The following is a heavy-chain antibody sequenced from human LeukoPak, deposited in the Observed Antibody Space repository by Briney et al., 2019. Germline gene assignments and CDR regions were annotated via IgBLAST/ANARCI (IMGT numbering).Heavy chain of an antibody. J-gene: IGHJ4*02. CDR3: ARLEYYYVSGNYYKLFDY. V-gene: IGHV3-33*01. Sequence: GGSLRLSCAASGFTFSSYAMHWVRQAPGKGLEWVAVIWYDGGNKFYADSVKGRFTISRDNSKNTLYLQMNSLRAEDTAVYYCARLEYYYVSGNYYKLFDYWGQGTLVTVCS. D-gene: IGHD3-10*01. CDR1: GFTFSSYA. CDR2: IWYDGGNK.